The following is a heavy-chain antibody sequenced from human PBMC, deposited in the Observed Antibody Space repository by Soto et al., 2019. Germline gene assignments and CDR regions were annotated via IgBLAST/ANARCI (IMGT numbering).Heavy chain of an antibody. CDR3: AKERERGYSYGYVDY. J-gene: IGHJ4*02. CDR1: GFTFSSYA. V-gene: IGHV3-23*01. D-gene: IGHD5-18*01. CDR2: INGSGGST. Sequence: GGSLRLSCAASGFTFSSYAMSWVRQAPGKGLEWVSAINGSGGSTYYADSVKGRFTISRDNSKNTLYLQMNSLRAEDTAVYYCAKERERGYSYGYVDYWGQGTLVTVSS.